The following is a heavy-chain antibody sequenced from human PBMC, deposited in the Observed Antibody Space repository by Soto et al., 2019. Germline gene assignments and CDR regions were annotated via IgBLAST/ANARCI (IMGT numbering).Heavy chain of an antibody. D-gene: IGHD6-13*01. CDR1: GFFFSSYA. CDR3: AKDAAMVSSTFNYFDF. J-gene: IGHJ4*02. Sequence: PGGSLRLSCTASGFFFSSYAMSWVRLAPGKGLEWVAGVGGSGGYTSNADSVKGRFTISRDNSKNILYLQMESLTEEDTAVYFGAKDAAMVSSTFNYFDFWGQGTQVTVSS. CDR2: VGGSGGYT. V-gene: IGHV3-23*01.